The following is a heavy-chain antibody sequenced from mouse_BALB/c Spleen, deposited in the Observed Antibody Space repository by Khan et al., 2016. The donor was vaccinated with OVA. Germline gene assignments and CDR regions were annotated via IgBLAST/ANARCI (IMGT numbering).Heavy chain of an antibody. CDR3: ARDGAYYRNDGWFAY. CDR2: INPSSGYT. V-gene: IGHV1-4*01. CDR1: GYTFTSYT. Sequence: VQLKESGAELARPGASVKMSCKASGYTFTSYTIHWIKQRPGQGLEWIGYINPSSGYTNYNQKFKDKATLTADKSSTTAYMQLSSLTSDDSAVYYCARDGAYYRNDGWFAYWGQGTRVTVSA. D-gene: IGHD2-14*01. J-gene: IGHJ3*01.